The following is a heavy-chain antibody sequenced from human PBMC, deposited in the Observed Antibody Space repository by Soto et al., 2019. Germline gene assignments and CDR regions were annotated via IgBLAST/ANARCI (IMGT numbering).Heavy chain of an antibody. CDR3: ARSVGVRGDPNYYYYGMDV. D-gene: IGHD3-10*01. CDR2: IIPIFGTA. J-gene: IGHJ6*02. V-gene: IGHV1-69*13. Sequence: SVKVSCKASGGTFSSYAISRVRQAPGQGLEWMGGIIPIFGTANYAQKFQGRVTITADESTSTAYMELSSLRSEDTAVYYCARSVGVRGDPNYYYYGMDVWGQGTTVTSP. CDR1: GGTFSSYA.